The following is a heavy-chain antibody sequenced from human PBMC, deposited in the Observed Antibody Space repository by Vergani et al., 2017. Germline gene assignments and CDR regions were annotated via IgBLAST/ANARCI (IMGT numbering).Heavy chain of an antibody. CDR3: ARGSLRALVGYYYYMVV. CDR2: IFPSGNS. Sequence: QLQLQESGSGLVKPSQTLSLTCAVSGDSITNGGFSWNWIRQPPGKGPEWIGYIFPSGNSDYNPSLKNRVSISLDKSKNQFSLWVNSVTAADTAVYFCARGSLRALVGYYYYMVVWGKRKTVVVSS. CDR1: GDSITNGGFS. V-gene: IGHV4-30-2*01. J-gene: IGHJ6*03. D-gene: IGHD3-10*01.